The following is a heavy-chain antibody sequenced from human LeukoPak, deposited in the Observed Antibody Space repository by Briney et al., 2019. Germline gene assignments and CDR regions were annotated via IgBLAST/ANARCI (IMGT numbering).Heavy chain of an antibody. CDR1: GYTFSSYD. D-gene: IGHD3-22*01. CDR3: ARGSYYYDSSGYCYFDY. J-gene: IGHJ4*02. Sequence: ASVKVSCKASGYTFSSYDINWVRQATGQGLEWMGWMNPNSGNTGYAQKFQGRVTMTRNTSISTAYMELSSLRSEDTAVYYCARGSYYYDSSGYCYFDYWGQGTLVTVSS. CDR2: MNPNSGNT. V-gene: IGHV1-8*01.